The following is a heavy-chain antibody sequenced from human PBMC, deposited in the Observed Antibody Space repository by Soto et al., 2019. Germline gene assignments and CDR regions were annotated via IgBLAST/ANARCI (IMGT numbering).Heavy chain of an antibody. J-gene: IGHJ5*02. Sequence: LSLTCAVSGGSISSGGYSWSWIRQPPGKGLEWIGYIYHSGSTYYNPSLKSRVTISVDRSKNQFSLKLSSVTAADTAVYYCARGRGYSYGLDPWGQGSLVTVSS. V-gene: IGHV4-30-2*01. CDR1: GGSISSGGYS. CDR3: ARGRGYSYGLDP. D-gene: IGHD5-18*01. CDR2: IYHSGST.